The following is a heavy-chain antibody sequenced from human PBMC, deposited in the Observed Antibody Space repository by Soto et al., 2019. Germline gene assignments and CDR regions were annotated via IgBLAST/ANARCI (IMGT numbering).Heavy chain of an antibody. J-gene: IGHJ5*02. CDR1: GGSFSGYY. D-gene: IGHD3-22*01. CDR3: ARARRSKPYYYDSSGYYNNWFDP. Sequence: SETLSLTCAVYGGSFSGYYWSWIRQPPGKGLEWIGEINHSGSTNYNPSLKSRVTISVDTSKNQFSLKLSSVTAADTAVYYCARARRSKPYYYDSSGYYNNWFDPWGQGTLVTVSS. CDR2: INHSGST. V-gene: IGHV4-34*01.